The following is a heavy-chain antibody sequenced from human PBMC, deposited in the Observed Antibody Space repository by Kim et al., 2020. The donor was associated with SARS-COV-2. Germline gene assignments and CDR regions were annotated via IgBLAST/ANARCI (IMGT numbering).Heavy chain of an antibody. D-gene: IGHD3-10*01. J-gene: IGHJ4*02. CDR2: VDYSGRT. CDR1: GGSLRSYY. CDR3: ARDEMATWDYYGSGSYWGS. Sequence: SETLSLTCSIAGGSLRSYYWSWIRQFPGKGLEWIGYVDYSGRTNYNPSLKSRVNISEDTSTNQFSLKLFSVTATDTAIYYCARDEMATWDYYGSGSYWGSWGQGTLVTVSS. V-gene: IGHV4-59*01.